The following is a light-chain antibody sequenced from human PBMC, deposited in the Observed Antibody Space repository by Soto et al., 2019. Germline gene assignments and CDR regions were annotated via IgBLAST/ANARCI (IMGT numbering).Light chain of an antibody. CDR2: WAS. Sequence: DIVMTQSPDSLAVSLGERATMNCKCSRSVLYKSNNKNHLAWYQQKPGQPPQLIIYWASTRESGVPERFSGSGSGTDFTLTISSLEAEDVAFYWCQQRSSWPPTWTFGQGTKVDIK. CDR1: RSVLYKSNNKNH. J-gene: IGKJ1*01. CDR3: QQRSSWPPTWT. V-gene: IGKV4-1*01.